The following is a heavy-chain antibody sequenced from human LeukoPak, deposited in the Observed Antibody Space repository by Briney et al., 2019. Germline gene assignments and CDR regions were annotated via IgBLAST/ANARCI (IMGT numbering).Heavy chain of an antibody. J-gene: IGHJ6*02. V-gene: IGHV4-34*01. CDR2: INHSGST. CDR3: ATWDYYYYYGMDV. Sequence: PSETLSRTCAVYGGSFSGYYWSWIRQPPGKGLEWIGEINHSGSTNYNPSLKSRVTISVDTSKNQFSLKLSPVTAADTAVYYCATWDYYYYYGMDVWGQGTTVTVSS. D-gene: IGHD1-26*01. CDR1: GGSFSGYY.